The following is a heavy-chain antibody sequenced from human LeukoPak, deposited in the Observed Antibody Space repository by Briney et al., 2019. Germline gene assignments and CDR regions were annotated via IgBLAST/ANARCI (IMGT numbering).Heavy chain of an antibody. CDR1: GGSISSSNW. D-gene: IGHD3-22*01. V-gene: IGHV4-4*02. J-gene: IGHJ4*02. Sequence: SGTLSLTCAVSGGSISSSNWWSWVRQPPGKGLEWIGEIYHSGSTNYNPSLKSRVTISVDKSKNQFSLKLSSVTAADTAMYYCAIWNYESSGNTHHFDSWGQGTLVTVSS. CDR3: AIWNYESSGNTHHFDS. CDR2: IYHSGST.